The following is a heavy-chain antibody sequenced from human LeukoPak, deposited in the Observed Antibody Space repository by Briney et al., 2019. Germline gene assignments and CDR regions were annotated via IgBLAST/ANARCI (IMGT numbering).Heavy chain of an antibody. Sequence: ASVKVSCKASGYTFTGYYMHWVRQAPGQGLEWMGWINPNSGGTNYAQKFQGRVTMTRDTSISTAYMELSRPRSDDTAVYYCARVGHGFYGDYIDYWGQGTLVTVSS. V-gene: IGHV1-2*02. CDR1: GYTFTGYY. J-gene: IGHJ4*02. CDR2: INPNSGGT. D-gene: IGHD4-17*01. CDR3: ARVGHGFYGDYIDY.